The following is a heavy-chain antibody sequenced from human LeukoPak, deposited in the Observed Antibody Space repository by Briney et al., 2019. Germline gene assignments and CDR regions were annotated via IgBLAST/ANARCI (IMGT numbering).Heavy chain of an antibody. CDR3: ARKTTVTKDDYYYYYMDV. V-gene: IGHV3-64*01. Sequence: GGSLRLSCAASGFTFSSYAMHWVRQAPGKGLEYASAISSNGGSTYYANSVKGRFTISRDNSKNTLYLQMGSLRAEDMAVYYCARKTTVTKDDYYYYYMDVWGKGTTVTVSS. CDR2: ISSNGGST. D-gene: IGHD4-11*01. CDR1: GFTFSSYA. J-gene: IGHJ6*03.